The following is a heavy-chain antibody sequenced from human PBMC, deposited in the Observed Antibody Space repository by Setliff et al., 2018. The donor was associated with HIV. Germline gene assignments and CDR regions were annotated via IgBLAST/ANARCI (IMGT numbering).Heavy chain of an antibody. V-gene: IGHV4-34*01. J-gene: IGHJ6*03. D-gene: IGHD3-16*01. CDR1: GGSFSGYY. Sequence: PSETLFLTCAVYGGSFSGYYWSWIRQPPGKGLEWIGEINHSGSTNYNPSLQSRVTISVDTSKNQFSLKLSSVTAADTAVYYCARVPWGGRGEYFYYYMDVWGKGTTVTVSS. CDR3: ARVPWGGRGEYFYYYMDV. CDR2: INHSGST.